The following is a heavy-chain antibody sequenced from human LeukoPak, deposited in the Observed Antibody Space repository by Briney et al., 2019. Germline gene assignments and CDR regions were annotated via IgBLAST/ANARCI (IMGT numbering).Heavy chain of an antibody. J-gene: IGHJ4*02. D-gene: IGHD3-10*01. Sequence: PSETLSLTCTVSGDSFSNGNYYWSWLRRPPGKALEWIVYIYYTGNTYYNPSLEGRVTISVDTSRNHFSVKLSSVTAADTAVYYCARSQNYYGSGDYWSQGTLVTVSS. CDR2: IYYTGNT. CDR1: GDSFSNGNYY. CDR3: ARSQNYYGSGDY. V-gene: IGHV4-61*03.